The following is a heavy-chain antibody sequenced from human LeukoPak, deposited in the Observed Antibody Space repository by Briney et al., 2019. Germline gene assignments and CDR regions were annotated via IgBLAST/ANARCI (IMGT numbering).Heavy chain of an antibody. Sequence: GGSLRLSCAASGFTFSSYRMNWVRQAPGKGLEWVSYISSSTSSSTKYYADSVKGRFTISRDNAKNSLYLQMNSLRAEDTAVYYCAGYGSGSFWGQGTLVTVSS. J-gene: IGHJ4*02. CDR1: GFTFSSYR. CDR2: ISSSTSSSTK. V-gene: IGHV3-48*04. CDR3: AGYGSGSF. D-gene: IGHD3-10*01.